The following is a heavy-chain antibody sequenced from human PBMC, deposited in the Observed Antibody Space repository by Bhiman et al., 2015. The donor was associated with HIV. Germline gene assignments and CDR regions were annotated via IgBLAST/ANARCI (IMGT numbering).Heavy chain of an antibody. CDR3: AKGLAYFDSSGYYSFDY. CDR2: ISGSGGST. D-gene: IGHD3-22*01. Sequence: EVQLLESGGDLVQPGGSLRLSCVASGFTFSSYAMSWVRQAPGKGLQWVSAISGSGGSTYYADSVKGRFTISRDNSKNTLYLQMNSLRAEDTAIYYCAKGLAYFDSSGYYSFDYWGQGTLVTVSS. V-gene: IGHV3-23*01. CDR1: GFTFSSYA. J-gene: IGHJ4*02.